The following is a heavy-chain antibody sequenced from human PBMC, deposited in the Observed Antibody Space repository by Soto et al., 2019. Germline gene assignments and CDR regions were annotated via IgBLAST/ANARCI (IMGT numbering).Heavy chain of an antibody. J-gene: IGHJ4*02. Sequence: EVQLVESGGGLVQPGGSLKLSCAASGFTFSGSTIHWVRQTSGKGLEWVGRIPSKTHTYATAYAASVKGRFTIYRDHAKNTGYLQKNSLKTEDTAVYYCARPHLDVPVASAIDSWGQGTLVTVSS. CDR3: ARPHLDVPVASAIDS. V-gene: IGHV3-73*02. CDR2: IPSKTHTYAT. CDR1: GFTFSGST. D-gene: IGHD5-12*01.